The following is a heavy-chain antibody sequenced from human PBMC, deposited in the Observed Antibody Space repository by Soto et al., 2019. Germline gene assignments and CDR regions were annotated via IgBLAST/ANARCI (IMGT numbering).Heavy chain of an antibody. Sequence: QVQLVESGGGVVQPGRSLRLSCAASGFTFSSYGMHWVRQAPGKGLEWVAVISYDGSNKYYADSVKGRFTISRDNSKNTLYLQMNSLRAEDTAVYYCAKEGRWWLVDYWGQGTLVTVSS. CDR2: ISYDGSNK. V-gene: IGHV3-30*18. J-gene: IGHJ4*02. D-gene: IGHD5-12*01. CDR3: AKEGRWWLVDY. CDR1: GFTFSSYG.